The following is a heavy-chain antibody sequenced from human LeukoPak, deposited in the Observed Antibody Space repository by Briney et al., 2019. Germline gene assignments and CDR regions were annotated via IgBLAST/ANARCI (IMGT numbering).Heavy chain of an antibody. J-gene: IGHJ3*02. CDR3: AREVTSWAFDI. D-gene: IGHD2-21*02. Sequence: GGSLRLSCAASGFSFSSYAMHWVRQAPGKGLEYVSAISSNGGNTYYVNSVKGRFTISRDNFKNTLFLQVGSLRPEDMAVYYCAREVTSWAFDIWGQGTMVTVSS. CDR1: GFSFSSYA. CDR2: ISSNGGNT. V-gene: IGHV3-64*01.